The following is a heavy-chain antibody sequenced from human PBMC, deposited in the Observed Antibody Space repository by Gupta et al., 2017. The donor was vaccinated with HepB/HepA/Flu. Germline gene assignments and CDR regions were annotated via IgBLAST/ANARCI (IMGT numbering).Heavy chain of an antibody. D-gene: IGHD4-17*01. V-gene: IGHV3-21*01. Sequence: EVQLVESGGGLVKPGGSLRLSCAASGFTFSSYSMNWVRQAPGKGLEWVSSISSSSSYIYYADSVKGRFTISRDNAKNSLYLQMNSLRAEDTAVYYCARVDDYGDYVGGGGFDYWGQGTLVTVSS. CDR3: ARVDDYGDYVGGGGFDY. CDR2: ISSSSSYI. CDR1: GFTFSSYS. J-gene: IGHJ4*02.